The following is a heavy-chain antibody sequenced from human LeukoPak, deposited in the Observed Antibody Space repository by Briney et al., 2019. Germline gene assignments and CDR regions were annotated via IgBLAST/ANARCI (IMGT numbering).Heavy chain of an antibody. V-gene: IGHV3-23*01. J-gene: IGHJ4*02. CDR1: GFTFSSYG. Sequence: RTGGSLRLSCAASGFTFSSYGMSWVRQAPGKGLEWVSAISGSGGSTYYADSVKGRFTISRDNSKNTLYLQMNSLRAEDTAIYYCARDERLLSFLKWGQGTLVTVSS. CDR2: ISGSGGST. CDR3: ARDERLLSFLK. D-gene: IGHD3-3*01.